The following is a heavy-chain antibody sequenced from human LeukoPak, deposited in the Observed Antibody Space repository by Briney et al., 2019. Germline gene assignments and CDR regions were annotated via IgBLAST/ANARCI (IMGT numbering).Heavy chain of an antibody. D-gene: IGHD6-19*01. CDR3: ARRPYSSGWYDY. Sequence: SETLSLTCTVSSASISTPSYYWGWLRQSPGKGLEWIGIVYYSGATYYNPSLQSRVTISVDTSKNQFSLKLTSVSAADTAVYYCARRPYSSGWYDYWGQGTLVTVSS. V-gene: IGHV4-39*01. J-gene: IGHJ4*02. CDR1: SASISTPSYY. CDR2: VYYSGAT.